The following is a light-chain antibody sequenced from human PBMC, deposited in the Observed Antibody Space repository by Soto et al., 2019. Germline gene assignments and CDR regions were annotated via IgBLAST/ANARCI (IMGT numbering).Light chain of an antibody. CDR2: AAS. CDR1: QSISSY. CDR3: QQSYSTSGT. Sequence: DIQMTQSPSSLSASVGDRVTITCRASQSISSYLNWYQQKPGKAPKLLIYAASSLQSGVPSRFSGSGSGTDFTLTISSLHPEDFATYYCQQSYSTSGTFGGGTKVDIK. V-gene: IGKV1-39*01. J-gene: IGKJ4*01.